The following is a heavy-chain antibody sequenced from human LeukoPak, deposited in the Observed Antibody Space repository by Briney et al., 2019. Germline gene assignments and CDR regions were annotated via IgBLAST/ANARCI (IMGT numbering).Heavy chain of an antibody. CDR3: ARGDDYNFHAFDI. J-gene: IGHJ3*02. V-gene: IGHV4-59*01. Sequence: SETLSLTCTVSGGSISSYYWSWIRQPPGKGLEWIGYIYYSGSTNYNPSLRSRVTISVDTSKNQFSLKLSSVTAADTAVYYCARGDDYNFHAFDIWGQGTMVTVSS. CDR2: IYYSGST. D-gene: IGHD5-24*01. CDR1: GGSISSYY.